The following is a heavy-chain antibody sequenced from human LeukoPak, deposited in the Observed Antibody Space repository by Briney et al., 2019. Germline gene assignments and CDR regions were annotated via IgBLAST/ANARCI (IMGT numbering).Heavy chain of an antibody. J-gene: IGHJ4*02. D-gene: IGHD4-17*01. CDR3: TREAGYGDFDY. CDR2: SNPSGGST. V-gene: IGHV1-46*01. CDR1: GYTFTSYY. Sequence: ASVKVSCKASGYTFTSYYIHWVRQAPGQGLEWMGISNPSGGSTRYAQKFQGRVTMTRDTSTSTVYMELSSLRSEDTAVYYCTREAGYGDFDYWGQETLVTVSS.